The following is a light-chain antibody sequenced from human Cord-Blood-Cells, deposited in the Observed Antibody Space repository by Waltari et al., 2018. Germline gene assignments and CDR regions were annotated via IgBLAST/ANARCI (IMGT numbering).Light chain of an antibody. CDR3: CSYAGSSTYV. CDR2: EGS. J-gene: IGLJ1*01. V-gene: IGLV2-23*01. Sequence: QSALTQPASVSGSPGQSITISCTGTSSDVGSYNLVSWYQQNPGKAPKLMIYEGSKRPAGVSNRCSGSKSGNTASLTISGLQAEDEADYYCCSYAGSSTYVFGAGTKVTVL. CDR1: SSDVGSYNL.